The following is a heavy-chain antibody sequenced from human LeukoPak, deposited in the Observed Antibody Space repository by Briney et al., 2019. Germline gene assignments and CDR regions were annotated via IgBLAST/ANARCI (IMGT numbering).Heavy chain of an antibody. V-gene: IGHV3-21*01. CDR1: GFTFSSYA. Sequence: AGGSLRLSCAASGFTFSSYAMNWVRQAPGKGLEWVSSISSSSSYIYYADSVKGRFTISRDNAKNSLYLQMNSLRAEDTAVYYCARDFKVVVAATPEDYWGQGTLVTVSS. CDR2: ISSSSSYI. D-gene: IGHD2-15*01. J-gene: IGHJ4*02. CDR3: ARDFKVVVAATPEDY.